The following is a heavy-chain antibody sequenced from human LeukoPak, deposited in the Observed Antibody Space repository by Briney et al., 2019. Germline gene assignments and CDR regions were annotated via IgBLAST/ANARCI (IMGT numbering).Heavy chain of an antibody. CDR3: ARHKTYYYDSSGYYNWFDP. J-gene: IGHJ5*02. CDR1: GGSISSYY. D-gene: IGHD3-22*01. CDR2: IYTSGST. Sequence: SETLSLTCTVSGGSISSYYWSWIRQPAGKGLEWIGRIYTSGSTNYNPSLKSRVTMSVDTSKNQFSLKLSSVTAADTAVYYCARHKTYYYDSSGYYNWFDPWGQGTLVTVSS. V-gene: IGHV4-4*07.